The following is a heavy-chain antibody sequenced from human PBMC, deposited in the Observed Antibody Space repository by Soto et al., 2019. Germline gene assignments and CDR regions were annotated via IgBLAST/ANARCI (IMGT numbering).Heavy chain of an antibody. V-gene: IGHV3-21*06. CDR1: GFTISNNY. CDR2: ISSTTNYI. J-gene: IGHJ4*02. CDR3: ARESEDLTSNFDY. Sequence: GGSLRLSCAASGFTISNNYMNWVRQAPGKGLEWVSSISSTTNYIYYGDSMKGRFTISRDNAKNSLYLEMNSLRAEDTAVYYCARESEDLTSNFDYWGQGTLVTVSS.